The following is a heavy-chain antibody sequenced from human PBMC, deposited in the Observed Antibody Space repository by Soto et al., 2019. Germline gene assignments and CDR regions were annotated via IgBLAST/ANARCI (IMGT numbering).Heavy chain of an antibody. CDR3: ARSSSSWYYDY. CDR2: ISYDGSNK. D-gene: IGHD6-13*01. V-gene: IGHV3-30-3*01. CDR1: GFTFSSYA. J-gene: IGHJ4*02. Sequence: GGSLRLSCAASGFTFSSYAMHWVRQAPGKGLEWVAVISYDGSNKYYADSVKGRFTISRDNSKNTLYLQMNSLRAEDTAVYYCARSSSSWYYDYWGQGTLVTVS.